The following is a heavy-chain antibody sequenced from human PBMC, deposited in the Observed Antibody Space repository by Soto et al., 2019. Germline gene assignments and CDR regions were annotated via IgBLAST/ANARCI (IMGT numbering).Heavy chain of an antibody. Sequence: QVQLVQSGAEVKKPGASVKISCKTSGYIFINYYIHWVRQAPGQGLEWVALFNPMSGSTNYAQKLQGRVTVTRDTSTSAGYMELSSLISADTAVYYCARDLAAADYWGQGTLVTVSS. D-gene: IGHD6-13*01. CDR3: ARDLAAADY. CDR1: GYIFINYY. J-gene: IGHJ4*02. V-gene: IGHV1-46*04. CDR2: FNPMSGST.